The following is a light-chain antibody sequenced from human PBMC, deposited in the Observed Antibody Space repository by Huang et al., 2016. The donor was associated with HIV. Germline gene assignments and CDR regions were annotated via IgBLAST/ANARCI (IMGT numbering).Light chain of an antibody. Sequence: IVLTQSPATLSWYLGERVTLSCRASQSITNHLAWYQQIPGQAPRLLIYDVSTRVSGVPYRFSGSGSGTDFTLTISSLEPEDFALYYCQQHDSWLTFGGGTKVE. V-gene: IGKV3-11*01. CDR3: QQHDSWLT. CDR2: DVS. CDR1: QSITNH. J-gene: IGKJ4*01.